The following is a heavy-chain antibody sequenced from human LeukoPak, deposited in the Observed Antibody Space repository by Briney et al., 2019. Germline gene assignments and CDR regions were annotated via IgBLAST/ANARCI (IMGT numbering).Heavy chain of an antibody. D-gene: IGHD3-10*01. J-gene: IGHJ4*02. CDR1: GGSFSGYY. V-gene: IGHV4-34*01. CDR2: INHSGST. CDR3: ARASNTGSDY. Sequence: SETLSLTCAVYGGSFSGYYWSWIRQPPGKGLEWIGEINHSGSTNYIPSLKSRVTISVDTSKNQFSLKLSSVTAADTAVYYCARASNTGSDYWGQGTLVTVSS.